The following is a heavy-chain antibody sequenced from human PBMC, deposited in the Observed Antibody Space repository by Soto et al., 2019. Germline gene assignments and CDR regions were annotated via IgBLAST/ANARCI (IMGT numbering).Heavy chain of an antibody. CDR1: GYTFTSYG. D-gene: IGHD3-22*01. J-gene: IGHJ4*02. CDR2: ISTYNGKT. CDR3: ARDRDSSGRPSGH. Sequence: QVQLVQSGAEVKKPGASVKVSCKASGYTFTSYGLSWVRQAPGQGLEWMGWISTYNGKTTYAQKLQGRVTMTTDTSTSTVYMELRSLRSDHTAVYYCARDRDSSGRPSGHWGQGTLVTVSS. V-gene: IGHV1-18*01.